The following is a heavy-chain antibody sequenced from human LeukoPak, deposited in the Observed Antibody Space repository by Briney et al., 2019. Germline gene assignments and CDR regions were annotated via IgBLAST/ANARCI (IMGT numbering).Heavy chain of an antibody. CDR3: AKVAGDCSGDSCSDY. V-gene: IGHV3-23*01. CDR2: ISASGDST. CDR1: GFTFSTYA. Sequence: GGSLRLSCAASGFTFSTYAMSWVRQAPGKGLEWVSAISASGDSTYYADSVKGRFTISRDNSKNTLYLQMNSLRAEDTAVYYCAKVAGDCSGDSCSDYWGQGTLVTVSS. J-gene: IGHJ4*02. D-gene: IGHD2-15*01.